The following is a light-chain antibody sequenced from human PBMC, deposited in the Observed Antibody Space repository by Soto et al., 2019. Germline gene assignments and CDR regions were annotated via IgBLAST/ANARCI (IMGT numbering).Light chain of an antibody. Sequence: EIVLTQSPGTLSLSPGERATLSCRASQSVSSNYLAWYQQKPGQAPRLLIYGASNRATGIPDRCSGSGSGTDLTLTISRLEPEDFGVYYCQQCGSSPPITFGQGTRLEIK. CDR3: QQCGSSPPIT. V-gene: IGKV3-20*01. CDR2: GAS. J-gene: IGKJ5*01. CDR1: QSVSSNY.